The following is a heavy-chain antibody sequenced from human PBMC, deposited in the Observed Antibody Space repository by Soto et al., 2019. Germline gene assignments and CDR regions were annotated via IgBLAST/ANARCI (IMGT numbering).Heavy chain of an antibody. CDR2: IYHSGST. J-gene: IGHJ4*02. CDR1: SGSISSSNW. D-gene: IGHD6-19*01. Sequence: QVQLQESGPGLVKPSGTLSLTCAVSSGSISSSNWWSWVRQPPGKGLEWIGEIYHSGSTNYNPSLKSXXXXXXXXXXXXXXXXXSSVTAADTAVYYCARVAVAGTFDYWGQGTLVTVSS. V-gene: IGHV4-4*02. CDR3: ARVAVAGTFDY.